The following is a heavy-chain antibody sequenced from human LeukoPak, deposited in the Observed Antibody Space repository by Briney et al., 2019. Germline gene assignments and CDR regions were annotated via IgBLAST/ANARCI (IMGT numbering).Heavy chain of an antibody. V-gene: IGHV1-46*01. CDR1: GYTFTSYY. CDR3: ARVRTTMVQGVPYYYYYMDV. CDR2: INPSGGST. D-gene: IGHD3-10*01. J-gene: IGHJ6*03. Sequence: GASVKVSCKASGYTFTSYYMHWVRQAPGQGLEWMGIINPSGGSTSYAQKFQGRVTMTRDTSTSTVYMELSSLRSEDTAVYYCARVRTTMVQGVPYYYYYMDVWGKGTTVTVSS.